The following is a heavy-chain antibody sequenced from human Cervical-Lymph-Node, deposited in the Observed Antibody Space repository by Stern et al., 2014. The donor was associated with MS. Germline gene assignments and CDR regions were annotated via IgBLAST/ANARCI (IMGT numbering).Heavy chain of an antibody. V-gene: IGHV1-69*01. CDR1: GGTFSNYA. CDR2: IVPLFGKP. D-gene: IGHD4-17*01. Sequence: VQLVESGAEVKKPGSSVKVSCKASGGTFSNYATSWVRQAPGQGLEWMGGIVPLFGKPNYAQKFQGRVTITADESTSTAYMDLSRLRSEDTAVYYCASPLTATSVPFGYYGMDVWGQGNTVTV. J-gene: IGHJ6*02. CDR3: ASPLTATSVPFGYYGMDV.